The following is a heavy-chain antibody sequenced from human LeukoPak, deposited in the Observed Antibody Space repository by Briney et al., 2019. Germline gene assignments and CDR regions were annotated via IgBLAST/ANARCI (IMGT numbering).Heavy chain of an antibody. CDR3: SSESIGYCSSTSCYRFDY. CDR1: GFTFSSYS. J-gene: IGHJ4*02. D-gene: IGHD2-2*01. CDR2: ISSSSSTI. V-gene: IGHV3-48*01. Sequence: GGSLRLSCAASGFTFSSYSMNWVRQAPGKGLEWVSYISSSSSTIYYADSVKGRFTISRDNAKNSLYLQKNSLRAEDTAVYYCSSESIGYCSSTSCYRFDYWGQGTLVTVSS.